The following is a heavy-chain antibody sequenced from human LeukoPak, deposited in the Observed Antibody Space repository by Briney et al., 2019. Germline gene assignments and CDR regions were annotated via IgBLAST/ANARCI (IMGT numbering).Heavy chain of an antibody. CDR2: INPNSGGT. D-gene: IGHD1-26*01. CDR1: GYTFTGYY. V-gene: IGHV1-2*04. CDR3: AAIVGATEHRDY. Sequence: GASVKVSCKASGYTFTGYYMHWVRQAPGQGLEWMGWINPNSGGTNYAQKFQGWVTMTRDTSISTAYMELSRLRSDDTAVYYCAAIVGATEHRDYWGQGTLVTVSS. J-gene: IGHJ4*02.